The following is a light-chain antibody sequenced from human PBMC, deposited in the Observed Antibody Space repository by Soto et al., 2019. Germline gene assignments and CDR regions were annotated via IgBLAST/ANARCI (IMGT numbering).Light chain of an antibody. CDR1: SSDVGGYNY. CDR2: DVS. V-gene: IGLV2-14*01. Sequence: QSALTQPASVSGSPGQSITISCTGTSSDVGGYNYVSWYQQHPGKAPKLMIYDVSNRPSGVSNRFSGSKSGNTASLTISGLQAEDEADYYCQSYDSSLSGLYVFGTGTKLTVL. J-gene: IGLJ1*01. CDR3: QSYDSSLSGLYV.